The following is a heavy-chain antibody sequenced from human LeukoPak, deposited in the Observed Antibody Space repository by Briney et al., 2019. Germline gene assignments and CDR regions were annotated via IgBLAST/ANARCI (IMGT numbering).Heavy chain of an antibody. V-gene: IGHV3-30*02. J-gene: IGHJ6*02. D-gene: IGHD6-13*01. Sequence: PGGSLRLSCAASGFTYSSYGMHWVRQAPGKGLEWVAVRWYDGSNKYYADSVKGRFTISRDNSKNTLYLQMNSLRAEDTAVYYCAKGVGSSSWYGGYYYYYGMDVWGQGTTVTVSS. CDR3: AKGVGSSSWYGGYYYYYGMDV. CDR1: GFTYSSYG. CDR2: RWYDGSNK.